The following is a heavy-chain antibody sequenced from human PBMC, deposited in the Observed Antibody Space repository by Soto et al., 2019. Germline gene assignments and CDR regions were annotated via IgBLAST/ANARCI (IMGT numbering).Heavy chain of an antibody. V-gene: IGHV4-34*01. CDR2: INHSGST. CDR3: ARGRYDFWSGYYMGGEWFDP. Sequence: SETLSLTCAVYGGSFSGYYWSWIRQPPGKGLEWIGEINHSGSTNYNPSLKSRVTISVDTSKNQFSLKLSSVTAADTAVYYCARGRYDFWSGYYMGGEWFDPWGQGTLVTVSS. D-gene: IGHD3-3*01. CDR1: GGSFSGYY. J-gene: IGHJ5*02.